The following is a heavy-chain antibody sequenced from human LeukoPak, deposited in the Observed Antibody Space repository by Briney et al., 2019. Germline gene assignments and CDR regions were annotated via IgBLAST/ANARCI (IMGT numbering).Heavy chain of an antibody. CDR2: IYHSGST. CDR3: ARAARDILTGYYRNNWFDP. V-gene: IGHV4-38-2*01. D-gene: IGHD3-9*01. Sequence: SETLSLTCAVSGYSISSGYYWGWIRQPPGKGLEWIGSIYHSGSTYYNPSLKSRVTTSVDTSKNQFSLKLSSVTAADTAVYYCARAARDILTGYYRNNWFDPWGQGTLVTVSS. J-gene: IGHJ5*02. CDR1: GYSISSGYY.